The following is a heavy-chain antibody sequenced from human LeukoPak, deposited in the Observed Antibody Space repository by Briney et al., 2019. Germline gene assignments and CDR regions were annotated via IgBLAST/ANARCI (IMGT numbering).Heavy chain of an antibody. Sequence: GGSLRLSCVASGFHFRSYSMNWARQAPGTGLEWVSSFSSVGNYIYYADSVRGRFTISRDNAKKSLSLQMNSLRAEDTAVYYCARDRSSGNDYVSDYWGQGTLVTVSS. J-gene: IGHJ4*02. CDR2: FSSVGNYI. V-gene: IGHV3-21*01. CDR3: ARDRSSGNDYVSDY. D-gene: IGHD5-12*01. CDR1: GFHFRSYS.